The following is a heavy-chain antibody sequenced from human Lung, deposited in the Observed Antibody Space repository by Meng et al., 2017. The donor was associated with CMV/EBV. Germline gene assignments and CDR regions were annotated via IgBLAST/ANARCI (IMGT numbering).Heavy chain of an antibody. CDR2: ISPNNGAT. Sequence: ASVXVSXXASGYTFTDYRMHWVRQAPGQGLEWVGWISPNNGATNYAQNFQGRVTMTRDTSISTVYMDLNRLTYDDTAVYYCATKMYYDFWSAYRGTEGVDPFNIWGQGTXVTVSS. V-gene: IGHV1-2*02. D-gene: IGHD3-3*01. CDR1: GYTFTDYR. J-gene: IGHJ3*02. CDR3: ATKMYYDFWSAYRGTEGVDPFNI.